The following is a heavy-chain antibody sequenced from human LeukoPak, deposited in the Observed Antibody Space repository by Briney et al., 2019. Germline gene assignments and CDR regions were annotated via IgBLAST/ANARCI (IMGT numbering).Heavy chain of an antibody. V-gene: IGHV3-13*01. CDR2: IGTAGDT. Sequence: GGSLRLSCEASGFTFSRYDMHWVRQATGKGLEWVSAIGTAGDTYYPGSVKGRFTISRENAKNSLYLQMNSLRAGDTAVYYCARGGYCSGGSCYLGSSWFDPWGRGTLVTVSS. J-gene: IGHJ5*02. D-gene: IGHD2-15*01. CDR3: ARGGYCSGGSCYLGSSWFDP. CDR1: GFTFSRYD.